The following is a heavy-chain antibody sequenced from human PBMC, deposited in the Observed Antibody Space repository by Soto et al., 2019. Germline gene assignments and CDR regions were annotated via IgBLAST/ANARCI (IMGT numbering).Heavy chain of an antibody. CDR1: GFTFSSYT. CDR3: AKCWGDY. Sequence: EVQLLESGGGLVQPGGSLRLSCAASGFTFSSYTMSWVRQGPGKGLEWVSGISSSGGSTVYADSVKGRFTISRDNFKNTLYLQMNSLTAVYTAVYYCAKCWGDYWGQGPPVTVSS. V-gene: IGHV3-23*01. D-gene: IGHD7-27*01. J-gene: IGHJ4*02. CDR2: ISSSGGST.